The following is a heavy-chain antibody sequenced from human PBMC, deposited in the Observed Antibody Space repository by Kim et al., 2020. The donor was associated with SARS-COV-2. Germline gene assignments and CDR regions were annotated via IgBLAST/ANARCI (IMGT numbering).Heavy chain of an antibody. V-gene: IGHV3-23*01. CDR3: AKDRTVGGGYWVFDT. J-gene: IGHJ4*02. D-gene: IGHD5-12*01. CDR1: GFSLSTYA. CDR2: VTGSGST. Sequence: GGSLRLSCVVSGFSLSTYAVTWVRQAPGKGLEWVSGVTGSGSTYYADAVRGRFTISRDTSRNTLFLQMNNLMGDDTAMYFCAKDRTVGGGYWVFDTWVQG.